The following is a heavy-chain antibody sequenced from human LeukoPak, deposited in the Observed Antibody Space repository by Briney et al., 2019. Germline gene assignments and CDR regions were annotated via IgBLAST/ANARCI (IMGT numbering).Heavy chain of an antibody. D-gene: IGHD5-12*01. J-gene: IGHJ4*02. CDR3: ARGPSGYHNT. V-gene: IGHV3-23*01. CDR2: ISGSGGST. CDR1: GFTFSSYA. Sequence: GGSLRLSCAASGFTFSSYAMSWVRQAPGKGLEWVSAISGSGGSTYYADSVKVRFTISRDNSKNTLYLQMNSLRAEDTAVYYCARGPSGYHNTGGQGTLVTVSS.